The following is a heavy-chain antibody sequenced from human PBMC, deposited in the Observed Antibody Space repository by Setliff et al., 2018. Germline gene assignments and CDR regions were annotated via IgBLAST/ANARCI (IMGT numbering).Heavy chain of an antibody. CDR2: NSV. CDR3: ARGPPDFVVVPAAAKFDY. D-gene: IGHD2-2*01. Sequence: GASVKVSSKTSGYSFTNYGINWVRQAPGQGLEWMGWNSVYARGFQGRVTMTIDTPTSTAYMELRSLRSDDTAVYYCARGPPDFVVVPAAAKFDYWGPGTLVTVSS. V-gene: IGHV1-18*01. CDR1: GYSFTNYG. J-gene: IGHJ4*02.